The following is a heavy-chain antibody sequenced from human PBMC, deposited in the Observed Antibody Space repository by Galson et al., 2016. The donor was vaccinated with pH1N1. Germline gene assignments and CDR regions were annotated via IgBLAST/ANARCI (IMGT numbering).Heavy chain of an antibody. D-gene: IGHD3-22*01. CDR2: ISGYNGNT. V-gene: IGHV1-18*01. CDR1: GYMFSTYG. Sequence: SVKVSCKASGYMFSTYGINWVRKAPGQGPEWMGRISGYNGNTIYAQKFQGRISMTIDKSTSTVYMDLRSLRFDDTAVYYCAKGTLPGYYDYWGQGTLVTVSS. CDR3: AKGTLPGYYDY. J-gene: IGHJ4*02.